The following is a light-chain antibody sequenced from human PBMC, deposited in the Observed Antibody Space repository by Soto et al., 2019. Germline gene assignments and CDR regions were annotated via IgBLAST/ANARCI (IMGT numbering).Light chain of an antibody. Sequence: EIVMTQSPATLSLSPGERATLSCRASQSVTSTYLAWYQQKPGQGPRLLIYGASSRATGIPDRFSGSGSGTDFTLTVSRLEPEDFAVYYCQHYGKSMYTFGQGTKLEIK. CDR2: GAS. CDR3: QHYGKSMYT. J-gene: IGKJ2*01. V-gene: IGKV3-20*01. CDR1: QSVTSTY.